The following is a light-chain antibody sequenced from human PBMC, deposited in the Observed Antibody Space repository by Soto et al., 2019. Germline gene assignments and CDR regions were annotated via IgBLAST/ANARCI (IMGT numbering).Light chain of an antibody. CDR1: SSDVGGYDY. CDR3: SSYTNTNTWV. CDR2: EVI. J-gene: IGLJ3*02. V-gene: IGLV2-14*01. Sequence: QSALTQPASVSGSPGQSITISCTGTSSDVGGYDYVSWYQQQPGKAPKLMIYEVINRPSGVSNRFSGSKSGNTASLTISGLQAEDEADYYCSSYTNTNTWVFGGGTKLTVL.